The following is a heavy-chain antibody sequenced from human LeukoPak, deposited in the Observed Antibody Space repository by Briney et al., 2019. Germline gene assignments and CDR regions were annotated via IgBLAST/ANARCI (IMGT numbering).Heavy chain of an antibody. J-gene: IGHJ4*02. CDR2: IYYSGST. V-gene: IGHV4-59*11. Sequence: PSETLSLTCTVSGGSISNHYWSWIRQPPGKGLEWIGYIYYSGSTNYNPSLKSRVTMSVDTSKNQFSLKLSSVTAADTAVYYCARSEQLRYFDRGAFDYWGQGTLVTVSS. D-gene: IGHD3-9*01. CDR1: GGSISNHY. CDR3: ARSEQLRYFDRGAFDY.